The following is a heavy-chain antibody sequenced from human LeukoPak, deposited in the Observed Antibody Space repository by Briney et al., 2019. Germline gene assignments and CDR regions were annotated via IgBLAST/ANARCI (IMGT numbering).Heavy chain of an antibody. CDR3: GRAESSGLSDS. Sequence: WASVTVSCKASGYTFTGYYMHWVRQAPGQGLEWMGWINPKNGGSYYAQRFQGRVTMTRDTSINTVYMELSSLTSDDTAVYYCGRAESSGLSDSWGQGTLVTVST. V-gene: IGHV1-2*02. CDR1: GYTFTGYY. D-gene: IGHD3-22*01. J-gene: IGHJ4*02. CDR2: INPKNGGS.